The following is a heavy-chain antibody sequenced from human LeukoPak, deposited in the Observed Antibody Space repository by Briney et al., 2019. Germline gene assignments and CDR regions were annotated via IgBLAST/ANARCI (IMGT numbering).Heavy chain of an antibody. V-gene: IGHV1-8*01. CDR3: AGPLLWFGELLYLLP. CDR2: MNPNSGNT. D-gene: IGHD3-10*01. J-gene: IGHJ5*02. CDR1: GYAFTSYD. Sequence: ASVKVSCKASGYAFTSYDINWVRQATGHGLEWMGWMNPNSGNTGYAQKFQGRVTMTRNTSISTAYMELSSLRSEDTAVYYCAGPLLWFGELLYLLPWGQGTLVTVSS.